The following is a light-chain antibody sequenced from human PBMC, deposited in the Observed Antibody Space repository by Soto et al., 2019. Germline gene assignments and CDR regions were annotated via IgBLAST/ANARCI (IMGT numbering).Light chain of an antibody. CDR3: QQRSKWPLT. J-gene: IGKJ5*01. Sequence: EIVLTQSPATLSLSPGERATLSCRASQSVSSYLAWYQQKPGQAPRLLIYDASNRATGIPARFSGSGSGTDFTLTISSLEPEDFAVYYCQQRSKWPLTFGQGTRLENK. V-gene: IGKV3-11*01. CDR2: DAS. CDR1: QSVSSY.